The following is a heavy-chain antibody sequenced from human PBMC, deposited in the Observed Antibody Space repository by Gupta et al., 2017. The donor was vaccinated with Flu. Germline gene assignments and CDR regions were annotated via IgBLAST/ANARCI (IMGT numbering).Heavy chain of an antibody. V-gene: IGHV3-23*01. CDR1: GFPFSAFG. Sequence: EVQLLESGGDLVQRGGSLRLSCAASGFPFSAFGMRWVRQVPGKGLQWVSTISGGTTYYAESVKGRFTISRDTSKNTLFLQMNSLRAEDTAVYYCVKDAGYCEYAFWGQGTLVTVSS. D-gene: IGHD3-22*01. J-gene: IGHJ1*01. CDR2: ISGGTT. CDR3: VKDAGYCEYAF.